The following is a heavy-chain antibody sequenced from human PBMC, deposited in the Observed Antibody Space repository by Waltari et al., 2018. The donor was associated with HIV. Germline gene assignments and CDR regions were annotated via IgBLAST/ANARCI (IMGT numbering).Heavy chain of an antibody. V-gene: IGHV3-7*01. CDR2: IKQDGSEK. Sequence: EVLLVESGGGLVQPGGSLRLLCTASGFMFTSYWMSWVRQAPGKGLEWVANIKQDGSEKYYVDSVKGRFTISRDNAKNSLYLQMNSLRAEDTAMYYCATSRTFDYWGQGTLVTVSS. D-gene: IGHD2-2*01. CDR1: GFMFTSYW. CDR3: ATSRTFDY. J-gene: IGHJ4*02.